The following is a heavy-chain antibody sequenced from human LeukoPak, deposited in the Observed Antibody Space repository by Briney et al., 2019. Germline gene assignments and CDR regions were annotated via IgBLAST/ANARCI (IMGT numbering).Heavy chain of an antibody. D-gene: IGHD6-25*01. CDR2: ISSSSSYI. CDR3: ARLTKQRNNDY. Sequence: GGSLRLSCAASGFTFSSYSMNWVRQAPGKGLEWVSSISSSSSYIYYADSVKGRFTISRGNAKNSLYLQMTSLRAEYMAVYYCARLTKQRNNDYWGQGTLVTVSS. CDR1: GFTFSSYS. J-gene: IGHJ4*02. V-gene: IGHV3-21*01.